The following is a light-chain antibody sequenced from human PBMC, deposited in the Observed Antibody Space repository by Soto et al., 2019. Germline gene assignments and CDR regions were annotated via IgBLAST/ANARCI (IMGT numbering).Light chain of an antibody. V-gene: IGKV3-20*01. Sequence: EFVLTQSPGTLSLSPGERATLSCRASQTVRNNYLAWYQQKPGQAPRLLIYGASSRATGIPDRFSGSGSGTDFALTINRLEPDDFAVYYCQQYGKSPLTFGQGTKVDIK. CDR3: QQYGKSPLT. CDR1: QTVRNNY. CDR2: GAS. J-gene: IGKJ1*01.